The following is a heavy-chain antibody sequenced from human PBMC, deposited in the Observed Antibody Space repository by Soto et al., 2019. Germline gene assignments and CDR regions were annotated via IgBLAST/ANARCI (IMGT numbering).Heavy chain of an antibody. Sequence: ASVKVSCKASGYTFTSYSMHWVRQAPGQRLEWMGWINAGNGNTKYSQKFQGRVTITRDTSASTAYMELSSLRSEDTAVYYCARVEAGHYYYGMDVWGQGTTVTVSS. D-gene: IGHD6-19*01. CDR1: GYTFTSYS. CDR2: INAGNGNT. V-gene: IGHV1-3*01. J-gene: IGHJ6*02. CDR3: ARVEAGHYYYGMDV.